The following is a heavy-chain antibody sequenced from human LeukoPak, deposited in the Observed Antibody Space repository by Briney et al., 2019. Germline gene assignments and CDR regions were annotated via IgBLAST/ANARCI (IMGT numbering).Heavy chain of an antibody. CDR1: GFTFSSYA. J-gene: IGHJ4*02. Sequence: PGGSLRLSCAASGFTFSSYAMSWVRQAPGKGLEWVSAISDSGGSTYYADSVKGRFTISRDNSKNTLYLQMNSLRAEDTAVYYCAKGYCSSTSCPNDYWGQGTLVTVSS. CDR2: ISDSGGST. D-gene: IGHD2-2*01. CDR3: AKGYCSSTSCPNDY. V-gene: IGHV3-23*01.